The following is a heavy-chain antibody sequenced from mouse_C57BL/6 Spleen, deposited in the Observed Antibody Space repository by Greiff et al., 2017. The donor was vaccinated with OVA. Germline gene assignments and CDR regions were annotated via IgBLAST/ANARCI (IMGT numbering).Heavy chain of an antibody. Sequence: QVQLQQSGAELARPGASVKLSCKASGYTFTSYGISWVKQRTGQGLEWIGEIYPRSGNTYYNEKFKGKATLTADKSYSTAYMELRSLTSEDSAVDVCARPNWEYAMDYWGQGTSVTVSS. J-gene: IGHJ4*01. CDR2: IYPRSGNT. D-gene: IGHD4-1*01. V-gene: IGHV1-81*01. CDR1: GYTFTSYG. CDR3: ARPNWEYAMDY.